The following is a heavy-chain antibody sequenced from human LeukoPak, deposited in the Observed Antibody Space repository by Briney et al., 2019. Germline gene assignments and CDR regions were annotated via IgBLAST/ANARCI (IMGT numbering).Heavy chain of an antibody. CDR2: ISSSSSYI. CDR1: GFTFSSYA. V-gene: IGHV3-21*01. D-gene: IGHD5-12*01. CDR3: ARGYSGYADY. Sequence: GGSLRLSCAASGFTFSSYAMSWVRQAPGKGLEWVSSISSSSSYIYYADSVKCRFTISRDNAKNSLYLQMNSLRAEDTAVYYCARGYSGYADYWGQGTLVTVSS. J-gene: IGHJ4*02.